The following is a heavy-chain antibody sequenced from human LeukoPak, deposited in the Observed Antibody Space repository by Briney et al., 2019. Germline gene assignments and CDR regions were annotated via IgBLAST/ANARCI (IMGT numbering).Heavy chain of an antibody. V-gene: IGHV3-21*01. CDR1: GFTFSSYS. CDR2: ISSSSYI. CDR3: ARDPIVPASYYFDY. J-gene: IGHJ4*02. Sequence: GGSLRLSCAASGFTFSSYSMNWVRQAPGKGLEWVSSISSSSYIYYADSVKGRFTISRDNAKNSLYLQMNSLRAVDTAVYYCARDPIVPASYYFDYWGQGTLVTVSS. D-gene: IGHD2-2*01.